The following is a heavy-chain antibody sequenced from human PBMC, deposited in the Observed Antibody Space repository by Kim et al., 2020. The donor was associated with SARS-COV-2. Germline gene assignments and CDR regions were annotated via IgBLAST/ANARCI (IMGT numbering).Heavy chain of an antibody. CDR2: FDTEDGET. CDR3: ATLDSSGYYKEYYLDY. Sequence: ASVKVSCKVSGYTLTELSMHWVRQAPGKGLEWMGGFDTEDGETIYAQKFQGRVTITEDTSTDTAYMDLTSLRSEDTAVYYCATLDSSGYYKEYYLDYWGQGTPVTVSS. V-gene: IGHV1-24*01. CDR1: GYTLTELS. D-gene: IGHD3-22*01. J-gene: IGHJ4*02.